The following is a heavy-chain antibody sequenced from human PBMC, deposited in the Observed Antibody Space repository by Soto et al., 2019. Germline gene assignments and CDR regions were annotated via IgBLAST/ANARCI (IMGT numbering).Heavy chain of an antibody. J-gene: IGHJ5*02. V-gene: IGHV3-33*01. Sequence: PGGSLRLSCAASGFTFSSYGMHWVRQAPGKGLEWVALIWYDGSNKYYADSVKGRFTISRDNSKNTLYLQMNSLRAEDTAVYYCAQHDWFDPWGQGTLVTVSS. D-gene: IGHD2-21*01. CDR2: IWYDGSNK. CDR3: AQHDWFDP. CDR1: GFTFSSYG.